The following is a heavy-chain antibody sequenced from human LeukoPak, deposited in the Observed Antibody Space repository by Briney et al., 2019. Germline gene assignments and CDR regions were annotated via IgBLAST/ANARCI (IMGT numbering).Heavy chain of an antibody. CDR3: ARIPGYSSGWIDY. CDR1: GFTFSSHA. V-gene: IGHV3-23*01. J-gene: IGHJ4*02. D-gene: IGHD6-19*01. Sequence: GGSLRLSCAASGFTFSSHAMSWVRQAPGKGLEWVSAISGSGGSTYYADSVKGRFTISRDNSKNTLYLQMNSLRAEDTAVYYCARIPGYSSGWIDYWGQGTLVIVSS. CDR2: ISGSGGST.